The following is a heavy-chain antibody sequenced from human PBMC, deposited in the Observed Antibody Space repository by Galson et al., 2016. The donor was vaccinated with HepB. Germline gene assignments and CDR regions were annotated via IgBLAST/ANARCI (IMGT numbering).Heavy chain of an antibody. CDR2: ISSSGYTI. CDR3: AKGTLPYCSGGTCYPLDY. CDR1: EFTFSDHY. V-gene: IGHV3-11*01. Sequence: SLRLSCAASEFTFSDHYMSWIRQAPGRGLEFLSFISSSGYTIHYADSVKGRFTISRDNARNSLYLQMNSLRVEDTAVYYCAKGTLPYCSGGTCYPLDYWGQGTLVTVSS. J-gene: IGHJ4*02. D-gene: IGHD2-15*01.